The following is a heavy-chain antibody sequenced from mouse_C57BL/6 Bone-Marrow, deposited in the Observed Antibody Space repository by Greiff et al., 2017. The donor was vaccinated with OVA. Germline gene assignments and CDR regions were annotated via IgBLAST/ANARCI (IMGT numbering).Heavy chain of an antibody. D-gene: IGHD1-1*01. CDR3: ARDYYGRWYFDV. CDR2: ISYDGSN. V-gene: IGHV3-6*01. CDR1: GYSITSGYY. Sequence: ESGPGLVKPSQSLSLTCSVTGYSITSGYYWNWIRQFPGNKLEWMGYISYDGSNNYNPSLQNRISITRDTSKNQFFLKLNSVTTEDTATYYCARDYYGRWYFDVWGTGTTVTVSS. J-gene: IGHJ1*03.